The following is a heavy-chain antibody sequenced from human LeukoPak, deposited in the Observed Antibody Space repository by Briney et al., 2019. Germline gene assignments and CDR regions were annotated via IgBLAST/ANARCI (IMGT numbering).Heavy chain of an antibody. J-gene: IGHJ3*02. CDR3: AKAWDYDSNDAFDI. D-gene: IGHD3-22*01. CDR1: GFTVSSNY. CDR2: IYSGGST. V-gene: IGHV3-53*01. Sequence: PGGSLRLSCAASGFTVSSNYMSWVRQAPGKGLEWVSVIYSGGSTYYADSVKGGFTISRDNSKNTLYLQMNSLRAEDTAVYYCAKAWDYDSNDAFDIWGQGTMVTVSS.